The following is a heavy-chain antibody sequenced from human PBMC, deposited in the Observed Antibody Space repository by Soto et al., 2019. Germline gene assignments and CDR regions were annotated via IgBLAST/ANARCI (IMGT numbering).Heavy chain of an antibody. Sequence: EVQLVESGGGLVQPGGSLRLSCAASGFTFTNYYMSWVRQAQGKGLEWVANINEDGSERYYVDSVKGRFTVSRDNAKNSLYLQMNSLRAEHTAIYYCAKWGGGGSDYWGQGSLVTVSS. CDR2: INEDGSER. CDR1: GFTFTNYY. J-gene: IGHJ4*02. D-gene: IGHD1-26*01. CDR3: AKWGGGGSDY. V-gene: IGHV3-7*01.